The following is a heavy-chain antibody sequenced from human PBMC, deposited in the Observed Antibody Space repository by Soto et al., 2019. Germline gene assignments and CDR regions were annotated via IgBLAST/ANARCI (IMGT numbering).Heavy chain of an antibody. CDR1: GGTFSSYT. J-gene: IGHJ2*01. D-gene: IGHD4-17*01. CDR3: ARASKPYGDYFWYFDL. V-gene: IGHV1-69*08. Sequence: SVKVSCKASGGTFSSYTISWVRQAPGQGLEWMGRIIPILGTANYAQKFQGRVTITADKSTSTAYMELSSLRSEDTAVYYCARASKPYGDYFWYFDLWGRGTLVTVSS. CDR2: IIPILGTA.